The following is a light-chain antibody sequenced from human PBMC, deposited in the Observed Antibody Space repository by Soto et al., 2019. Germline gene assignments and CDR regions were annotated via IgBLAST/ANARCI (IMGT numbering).Light chain of an antibody. V-gene: IGLV2-14*03. J-gene: IGLJ2*01. CDR1: SSDIGAYNF. Sequence: QSALTQPASVSGSPGQSITISCTGTSSDIGAYNFVSWYQQHPGKAPKLMLYDVNIRPSGVSNRFSGSKSGNTASLTISGRQAEDEADYYCTSWTTSTTMIFGGGTQLTVL. CDR3: TSWTTSTTMI. CDR2: DVN.